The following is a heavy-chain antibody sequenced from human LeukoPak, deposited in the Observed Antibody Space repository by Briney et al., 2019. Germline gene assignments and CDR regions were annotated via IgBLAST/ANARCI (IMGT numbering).Heavy chain of an antibody. Sequence: ASVKVSCKASGYTFANYYIHLVRQAPGQGLEWMGLINPSGGSTNYAQKFQGRVTMTRDTSTSTDYMELSSLRSEDTAVYYCARGPRITLVRGGQWYHYMDVWGKGTTVTVSS. J-gene: IGHJ6*03. CDR2: INPSGGST. CDR3: ARGPRITLVRGGQWYHYMDV. V-gene: IGHV1-46*01. D-gene: IGHD3-10*01. CDR1: GYTFANYY.